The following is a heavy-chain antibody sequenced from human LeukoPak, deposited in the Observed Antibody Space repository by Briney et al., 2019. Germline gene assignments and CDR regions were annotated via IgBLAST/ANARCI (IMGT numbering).Heavy chain of an antibody. CDR3: VREGLYDSGGYYYGGYFDY. Sequence: PSEILSLTCAVYGGSFSGYYWSWIRQPPGKGLEWIGEINHRGSTIYNPSLKSRVTISVDTYKNQFSLKLSSVTAADTAVYYCVREGLYDSGGYYYGGYFDYWGQATLVTVSS. D-gene: IGHD3-22*01. J-gene: IGHJ4*02. CDR2: INHRGST. V-gene: IGHV4-34*01. CDR1: GGSFSGYY.